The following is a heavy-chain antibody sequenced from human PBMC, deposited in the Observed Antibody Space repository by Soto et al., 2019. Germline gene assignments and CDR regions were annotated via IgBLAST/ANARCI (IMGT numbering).Heavy chain of an antibody. V-gene: IGHV3-33*01. CDR1: GFSFGSYA. D-gene: IGHD6-13*01. CDR2: LWFDGTNN. J-gene: IGHJ4*02. Sequence: QVQLVESGGGVVQPGKSLTLSCAASGFSFGSYAMHWVRQAPGKGLEWVGILWFDGTNNYYGDSVKGRFTISRDNSRNLVFLQMNSLRAEDTAVYYCARDANLGVTSSWFMDFWGQGTRVTVSS. CDR3: ARDANLGVTSSWFMDF.